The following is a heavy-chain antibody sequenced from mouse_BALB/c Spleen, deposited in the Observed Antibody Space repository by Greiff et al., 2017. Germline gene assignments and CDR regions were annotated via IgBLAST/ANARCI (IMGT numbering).Heavy chain of an antibody. CDR1: GFTFSSYG. CDR3: ARRGYDEAWFAY. CDR2: ISSGGSYT. Sequence: EVQVVESGGDLVKPGGSLKLSCAASGFTFSSYGMSWVRQTPDKRLEWVATISSGGSYTYYPDSVKGRFTISRDNAKNTLYLQMSSLKSEDTAMYYCARRGYDEAWFAYWGQGTLVTVSA. D-gene: IGHD2-14*01. V-gene: IGHV5-6*01. J-gene: IGHJ3*01.